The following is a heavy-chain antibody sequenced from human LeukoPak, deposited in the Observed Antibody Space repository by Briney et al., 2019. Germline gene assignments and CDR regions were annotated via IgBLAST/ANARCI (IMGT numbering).Heavy chain of an antibody. D-gene: IGHD3-22*01. CDR3: ASAPGYYDSSTLANDY. CDR1: GYTFTSYD. V-gene: IGHV1-8*01. Sequence: GASVKVSCKASGYTFTSYDINWVRQATGRGLEWMGWMNPNSGNTGYAQKFQGRVTMTRNTSISTAYMELSSLRSEDTAVYYCASAPGYYDSSTLANDYWGQGTLVTVSS. CDR2: MNPNSGNT. J-gene: IGHJ4*02.